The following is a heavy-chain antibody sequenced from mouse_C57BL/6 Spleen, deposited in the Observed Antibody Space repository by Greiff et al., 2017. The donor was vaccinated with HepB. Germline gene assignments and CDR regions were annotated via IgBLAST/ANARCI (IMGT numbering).Heavy chain of an antibody. CDR2: INPGSGGT. J-gene: IGHJ4*01. CDR1: GYAFTNYL. CDR3: ARGRRGYAMDY. Sequence: QVQLKQSGAELVRPGTSVKVSCKASGYAFTNYLIEWVKQRPGQGLEWIGVINPGSGGTNYNEKFKGKATLTADKSSSTAYMQLSSLTSEDSAVYFCARGRRGYAMDYWGQGTSVTVSS. V-gene: IGHV1-54*01.